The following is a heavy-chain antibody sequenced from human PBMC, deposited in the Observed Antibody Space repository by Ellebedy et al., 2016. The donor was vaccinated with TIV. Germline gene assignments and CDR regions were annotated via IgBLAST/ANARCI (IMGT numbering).Heavy chain of an antibody. V-gene: IGHV1-69*13. Sequence: SVKVSXXASGGTFSSYAISWVRQAPGQGLEWMGGIIPIFGTANYAQKFQGRVTITADESTSTAYMELSSLRSEDTAVYYCAVLAAPRPTYFDYWGQGTLVTVSS. D-gene: IGHD6-6*01. CDR1: GGTFSSYA. J-gene: IGHJ4*02. CDR3: AVLAAPRPTYFDY. CDR2: IIPIFGTA.